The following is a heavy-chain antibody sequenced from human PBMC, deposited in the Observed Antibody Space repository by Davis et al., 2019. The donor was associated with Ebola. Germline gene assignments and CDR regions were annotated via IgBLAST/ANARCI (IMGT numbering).Heavy chain of an antibody. CDR2: ISGSGGST. Sequence: GGSLRLSCAASGFTFDDYAMHWVRQAPGKGLEWVSAISGSGGSTYYADSVKGRFTISRDNSKNTLYLQMNSLRAEDTAVYYCGPPGDSSGVYYYYYGMDVWGQGTTVTVSS. D-gene: IGHD3-22*01. J-gene: IGHJ6*02. V-gene: IGHV3-23*01. CDR3: GPPGDSSGVYYYYYGMDV. CDR1: GFTFDDYA.